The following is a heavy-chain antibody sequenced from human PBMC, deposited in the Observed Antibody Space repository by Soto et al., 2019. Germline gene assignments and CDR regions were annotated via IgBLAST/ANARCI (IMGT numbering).Heavy chain of an antibody. CDR3: ARDGYNSNWFAT. D-gene: IGHD6-13*01. J-gene: IGHJ5*02. Sequence: GGSLRLSCAASGLTVSSNYMSWVRQATGKGLEWMSIIYSDGNTYYADSVKGRFTISRDNSKNTLYLQMNSLRAEDTAVYYCARDGYNSNWFATWGQGTLVTVSS. V-gene: IGHV3-53*01. CDR1: GLTVSSNY. CDR2: IYSDGNT.